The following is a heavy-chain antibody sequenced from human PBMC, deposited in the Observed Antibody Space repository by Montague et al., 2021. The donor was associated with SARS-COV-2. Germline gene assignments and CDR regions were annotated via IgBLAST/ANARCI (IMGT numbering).Heavy chain of an antibody. Sequence: SLRLSCAASGFTFSHSAMNWVRQAPGKGLEWVSGSSGSDGGTHYSDSVXGRFTISRDNSKNVLYLQMNSLGAEDTALYYCAKDSYYYGLGYGMDVWGQGTTVTVSS. V-gene: IGHV3-23*01. CDR3: AKDSYYYGLGYGMDV. CDR1: GFTFSHSA. CDR2: SSGSDGGT. J-gene: IGHJ6*02. D-gene: IGHD3-10*01.